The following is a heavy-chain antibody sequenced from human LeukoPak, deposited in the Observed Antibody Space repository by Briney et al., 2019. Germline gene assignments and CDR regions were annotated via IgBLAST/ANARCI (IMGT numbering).Heavy chain of an antibody. CDR1: GGSIIDGDCY. Sequence: SETLSLTCTVSGGSIIDGDCYWSWIRQHPGKGLEWIGHIYYSGSTFYNASLKSRLTISVDTSKSQFSLRLRSVTAADTAVYYCARVLRMGATYYYGMDVWGQGTTVTVSS. CDR3: ARVLRMGATYYYGMDV. V-gene: IGHV4-31*03. J-gene: IGHJ6*02. D-gene: IGHD1-26*01. CDR2: IYYSGST.